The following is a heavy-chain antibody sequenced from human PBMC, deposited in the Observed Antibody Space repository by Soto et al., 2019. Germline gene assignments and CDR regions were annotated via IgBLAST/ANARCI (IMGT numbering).Heavy chain of an antibody. CDR3: ARDPGESSPSGFDY. D-gene: IGHD6-6*01. J-gene: IGHJ4*02. V-gene: IGHV4-34*01. CDR2: INHSGST. CDR1: GGSFSGYY. Sequence: SGTLALTFAVYGGSFSGYYCSWIRQPPGKGLEWIGEINHSGSTNYNPSLKSRVTISVDTSKNQYSLKLSSVTAADTAVYYCARDPGESSPSGFDYWGQGTLVTVSS.